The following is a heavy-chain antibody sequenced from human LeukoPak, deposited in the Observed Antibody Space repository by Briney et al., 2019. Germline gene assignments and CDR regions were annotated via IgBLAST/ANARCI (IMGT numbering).Heavy chain of an antibody. CDR3: ARQETATYYDFWSGYLGYFDY. CDR2: IYYSGST. J-gene: IGHJ4*02. V-gene: IGHV4-39*01. CDR1: GGSFSGYY. Sequence: SETLSLTCAVYGGSFSGYYWGWIRQPPGKGLEWIGSIYYSGSTYYNPSLKSRVTISVDTSKNQFSLKLSSVTAADTAVYYCARQETATYYDFWSGYLGYFDYWGQGTLVTVSS. D-gene: IGHD3-3*01.